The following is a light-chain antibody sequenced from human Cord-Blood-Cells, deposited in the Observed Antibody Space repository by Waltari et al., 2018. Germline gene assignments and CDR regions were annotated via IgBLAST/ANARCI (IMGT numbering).Light chain of an antibody. Sequence: SYVLTQPPSVSVAPGQTARITCGGTNIGSQSVHWYQQKPGQAPVLVVYDDSDRPPGIPERFSGSNSGNTATLTISRVEAGDEADYYCQVWDSSSDHPVFGGGTKLTVL. J-gene: IGLJ3*02. CDR2: DDS. CDR1: NIGSQS. V-gene: IGLV3-21*02. CDR3: QVWDSSSDHPV.